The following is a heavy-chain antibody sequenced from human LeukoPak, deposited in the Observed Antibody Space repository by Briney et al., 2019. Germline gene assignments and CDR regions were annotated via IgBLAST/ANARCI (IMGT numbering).Heavy chain of an antibody. J-gene: IGHJ4*02. CDR2: IYYSGGT. V-gene: IGHV4-59*01. CDR3: ARDTPRIAVAGRGGFDY. CDR1: GGSISSYY. D-gene: IGHD6-19*01. Sequence: SETLSLTCTVSGGSISSYYWSWIRQPPGKGLEWIGYIYYSGGTNYNPSLKSRVTISVDTSKNQFSLKLSSVTAADTAVYYCARDTPRIAVAGRGGFDYWGQGTLVTVSS.